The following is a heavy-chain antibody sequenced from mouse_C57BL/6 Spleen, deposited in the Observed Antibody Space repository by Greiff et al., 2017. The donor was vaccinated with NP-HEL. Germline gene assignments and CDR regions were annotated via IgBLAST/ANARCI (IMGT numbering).Heavy chain of an antibody. CDR3: ARGDRMSNYDY. V-gene: IGHV1-52*01. D-gene: IGHD2-5*01. Sequence: VQLQQPGAELVRPGSSVKLSCKASGYTFTSYWMHWVKQRPIQGLEWIGNIDPSDSETHYNQKFKDKATLTVDTSSSTAYMQLSSLTSEDSAVYCCARGDRMSNYDYWGQGTTLTVSS. CDR2: IDPSDSET. CDR1: GYTFTSYW. J-gene: IGHJ2*01.